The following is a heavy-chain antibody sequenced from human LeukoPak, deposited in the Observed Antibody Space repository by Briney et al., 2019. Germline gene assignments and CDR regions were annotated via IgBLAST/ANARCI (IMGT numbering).Heavy chain of an antibody. D-gene: IGHD3-3*01. J-gene: IGHJ4*02. CDR3: ARGSARFDY. Sequence: SETLSLTCAVYGGSFSGYYWSWIRQPPGKGLEWIGEINHSGSTNYNPSLKSRATISVDTSKNQFSLKLSSVTAADTAVYYCARGSARFDYWGQGTLVTVSS. V-gene: IGHV4-34*01. CDR1: GGSFSGYY. CDR2: INHSGST.